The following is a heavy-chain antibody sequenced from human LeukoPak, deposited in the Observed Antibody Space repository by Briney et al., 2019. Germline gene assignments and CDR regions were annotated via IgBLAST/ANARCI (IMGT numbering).Heavy chain of an antibody. D-gene: IGHD6-19*01. V-gene: IGHV3-48*01. CDR1: GFTFSSYS. CDR3: AKGPISRLIAVAGKGPWY. J-gene: IGHJ4*02. CDR2: ISSSSSTI. Sequence: QPGGSLRLSCAASGFTFSSYSMNWVRQAPGKGLEWVSYISSSSSTIYYADSVKGRFTISRDNSKNTLYLQMNSLRAEDTAVYYCAKGPISRLIAVAGKGPWYWGQGTLVTVSS.